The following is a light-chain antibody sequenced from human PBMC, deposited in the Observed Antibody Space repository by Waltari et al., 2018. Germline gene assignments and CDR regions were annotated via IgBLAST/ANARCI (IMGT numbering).Light chain of an antibody. CDR3: CSYAGNTVWV. Sequence: QSALTQPASVSGSPGQPITLPCTGTTSTFGSYALVSWYQQHPDKAPKLMVYEGTKRPPGISTRFSGAKSGNTASLTISGLQAEDEADYYCCSYAGNTVWVFGGGTKLTVL. V-gene: IGLV2-23*01. CDR2: EGT. CDR1: TSTFGSYAL. J-gene: IGLJ3*02.